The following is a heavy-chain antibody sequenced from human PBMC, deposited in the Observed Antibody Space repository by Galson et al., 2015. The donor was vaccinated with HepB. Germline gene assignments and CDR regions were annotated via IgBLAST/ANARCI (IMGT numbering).Heavy chain of an antibody. CDR2: TYYRSKWSN. J-gene: IGHJ4*02. D-gene: IGHD3-3*01. V-gene: IGHV6-1*01. Sequence: CAISGDSVSNISTAWNWIRQSPSRGLEWLGRTYYRSKWSNDYAVSVKSRITISPDTSKNQFSLQLNSVTPEDTAVYYCARDRGGGGYYATGSKGYYFDYWGQGTLVTVSS. CDR1: GDSVSNISTA. CDR3: ARDRGGGGYYATGSKGYYFDY.